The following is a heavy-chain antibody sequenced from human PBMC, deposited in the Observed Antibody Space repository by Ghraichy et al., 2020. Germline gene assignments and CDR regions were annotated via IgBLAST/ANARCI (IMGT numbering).Heavy chain of an antibody. CDR3: VGKETGTMLDS. V-gene: IGHV4-39*01. J-gene: IGHJ4*02. D-gene: IGHD1-7*01. Sequence: SETLSLTCTVSGGSISSSSYYWLWIRQPPGKGLEWIGSMSHTGNTYYNPSLKSRVTISVDTSKNQFSLKVNSVTVADTAVYWCVGKETGTMLDSWGQGSLVTVSP. CDR2: MSHTGNT. CDR1: GGSISSSSYY.